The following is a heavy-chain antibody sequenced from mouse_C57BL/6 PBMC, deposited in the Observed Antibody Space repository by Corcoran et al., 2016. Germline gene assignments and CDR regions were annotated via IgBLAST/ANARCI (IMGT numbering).Heavy chain of an antibody. J-gene: IGHJ4*01. V-gene: IGHV8-12*01. D-gene: IGHD2-12*01. CDR3: GRRRAHYTYAMDY. Sequence: QVTLKESGPGILQSSQTLSLTCSFPGFSLSTSGMGVSWIRQPSGKGLEWLAHIYWDDDKRYTPSLKSRLTISKDTSRNQVFLKITSVDTADTATYYCGRRRAHYTYAMDYWGQGTAVNVSS. CDR1: GFSLSTSGMG. CDR2: IYWDDDK.